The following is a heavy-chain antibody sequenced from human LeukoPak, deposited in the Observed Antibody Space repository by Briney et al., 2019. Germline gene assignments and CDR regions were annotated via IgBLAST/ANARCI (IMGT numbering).Heavy chain of an antibody. D-gene: IGHD6-13*01. CDR2: IYPHDSDT. Sequence: GESLKISCKGSGYTFPYYWIAWVRQMPGKGLEWMGIIYPHDSDTRYSPSFQGLVTTSADKSITTAYLQWSSLKASDTAMYYCARLRSSSWYTVDYWGQGTLVTVSS. CDR3: ARLRSSSWYTVDY. J-gene: IGHJ4*02. V-gene: IGHV5-51*01. CDR1: GYTFPYYW.